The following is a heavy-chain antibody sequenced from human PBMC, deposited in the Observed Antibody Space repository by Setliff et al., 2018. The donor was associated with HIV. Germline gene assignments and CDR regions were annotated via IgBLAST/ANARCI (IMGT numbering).Heavy chain of an antibody. Sequence: GASVKVSCKVSGYTLTELSMHWVRQAPGKGLEWMGSFDPKDGETIYAQKFQGRVTMTEDTSTDTAYMELSSLRSEDTAVYYCATDGKQQVATVDYYYMDVWGKGTTVTVSS. D-gene: IGHD6-13*01. CDR2: FDPKDGET. CDR1: GYTLTELS. V-gene: IGHV1-24*01. CDR3: ATDGKQQVATVDYYYMDV. J-gene: IGHJ6*03.